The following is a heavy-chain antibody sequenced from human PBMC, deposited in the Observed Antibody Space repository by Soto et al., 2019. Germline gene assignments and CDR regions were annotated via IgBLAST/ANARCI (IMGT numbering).Heavy chain of an antibody. V-gene: IGHV1-3*01. CDR3: ARVLPWSAVESYYYCYYMDV. J-gene: IGHJ6*03. D-gene: IGHD3-3*01. CDR2: INAGNGNT. CDR1: GYTFTSYA. Sequence: QVQLVQSGAEVKKPGASVKVSCKASGYTFTSYAMHWVRQAPGQRLEWMGWINAGNGNTKYSQKFQGRVTITRDTSASTAYMELSSLRSEDTAVYYCARVLPWSAVESYYYCYYMDVWGKGPTVTFSS.